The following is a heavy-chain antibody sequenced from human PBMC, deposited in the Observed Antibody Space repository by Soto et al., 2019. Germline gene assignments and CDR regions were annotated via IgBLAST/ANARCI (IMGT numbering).Heavy chain of an antibody. D-gene: IGHD6-19*01. CDR3: ARDRSSGWTLGY. J-gene: IGHJ4*02. CDR1: GYTFTGYY. V-gene: IGHV1-2*02. Sequence: ASVKVSCKASGYTFTGYYMHWVRQAPGQGLEWMGWINPKSGGTNYAQKFQGGVTMTRDTSINTVYMELSRLRSDDTAVYYCARDRSSGWTLGYWGQGTLVTVYS. CDR2: INPKSGGT.